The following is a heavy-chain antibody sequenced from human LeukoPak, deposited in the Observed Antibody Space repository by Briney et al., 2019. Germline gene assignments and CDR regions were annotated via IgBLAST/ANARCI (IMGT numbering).Heavy chain of an antibody. V-gene: IGHV3-33*01. J-gene: IGHJ4*02. CDR1: GFTFSSYG. Sequence: TGGSLRLSCAASGFTFSSYGMHWVRQAPGKGLEWVAVIWYDGSNKYYADSVKGRFTISRDNSKNTLYLQMNSLRAEDTAVYYCARARVAIPFDYWGQGTLVTVSS. CDR3: ARARVAIPFDY. CDR2: IWYDGSNK. D-gene: IGHD2-21*01.